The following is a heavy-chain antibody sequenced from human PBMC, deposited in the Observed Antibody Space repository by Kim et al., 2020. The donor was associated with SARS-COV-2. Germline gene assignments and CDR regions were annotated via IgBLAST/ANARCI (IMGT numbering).Heavy chain of an antibody. CDR3: AKEWVIESKIYYFEY. V-gene: IGHV3-23*01. J-gene: IGHJ4*01. Sequence: GGSLRLSCAASGFTFSKYAMNWVRQAPGKGLEWVSGISGSGGGPTYADSVRGRFTISRDNSKNTVYLQMSSLRAEDTAVYYCAKEWVIESKIYYFEYWG. CDR2: ISGSGGGP. D-gene: IGHD6-13*01. CDR1: GFTFSKYA.